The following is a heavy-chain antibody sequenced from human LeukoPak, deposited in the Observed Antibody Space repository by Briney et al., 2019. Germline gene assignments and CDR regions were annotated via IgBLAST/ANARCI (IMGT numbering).Heavy chain of an antibody. CDR3: ARRVVVPAAIRGYNWFDP. CDR2: IYHSGST. CDR1: GYSISSGYY. V-gene: IGHV4-38-2*02. Sequence: SETLSLTCTVSGYSISSGYYWGWIRQPPGKGLEWIGSIYHSGSTYYNPSLKSRVTISVDTSKNQFSLKLSSVTAADTAVYYCARRVVVPAAIRGYNWFDPWGQGTLVTVSS. D-gene: IGHD2-2*02. J-gene: IGHJ5*02.